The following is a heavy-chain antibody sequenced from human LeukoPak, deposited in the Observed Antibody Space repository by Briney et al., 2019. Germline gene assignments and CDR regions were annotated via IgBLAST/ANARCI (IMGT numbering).Heavy chain of an antibody. D-gene: IGHD3-10*01. V-gene: IGHV3-21*01. Sequence: GGSLRLSCAASGFTFSSYSMNWVRQAPGKGLEWVSSISSSTSYIYYADSVKGRFTISRDNAKNTVYLQMNSLRPEDTAVYYCARDRFYIPDVWGKGTTVTVSS. J-gene: IGHJ6*04. CDR3: ARDRFYIPDV. CDR1: GFTFSSYS. CDR2: ISSSTSYI.